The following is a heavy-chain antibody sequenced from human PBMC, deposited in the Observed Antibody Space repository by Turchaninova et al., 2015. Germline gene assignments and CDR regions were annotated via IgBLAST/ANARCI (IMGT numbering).Heavy chain of an antibody. J-gene: IGHJ3*01. Sequence: QVKLVESVVGVVQPGRSLRLACAASGLIFNTFGMHWVGQAPGQGRAGVAVISYGGGQKTYANYGKARFTNSRDHSKYTAALQMKSLACADTALYYCAKISPGASDPGDGFACWGQGAMVVVSS. CDR1: GLIFNTFG. CDR3: AKISPGASDPGDGFAC. CDR2: ISYGGGQK. V-gene: IGHV3-30*18. D-gene: IGHD7-27*01.